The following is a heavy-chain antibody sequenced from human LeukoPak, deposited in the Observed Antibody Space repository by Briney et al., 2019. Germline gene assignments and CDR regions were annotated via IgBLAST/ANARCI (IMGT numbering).Heavy chain of an antibody. CDR2: ISSNNSYI. V-gene: IGHV3-21*01. J-gene: IGHJ2*01. D-gene: IGHD2-2*01. Sequence: GSLRLSCAASGFTFSSYSMNLVRQAPGKGLEWVSSISSNNSYIYYADSVKGRFTISRDNAKTSLYLQMNSLRAEDTAVYYCAKLAPGRVIVVVPAAHPRYFDLWGRGTLVTVSS. CDR3: AKLAPGRVIVVVPAAHPRYFDL. CDR1: GFTFSSYS.